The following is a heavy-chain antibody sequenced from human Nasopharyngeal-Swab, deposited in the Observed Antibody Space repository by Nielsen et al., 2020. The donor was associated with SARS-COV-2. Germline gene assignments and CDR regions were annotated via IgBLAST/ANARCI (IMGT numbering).Heavy chain of an antibody. CDR3: AKNCSGGSCLTP. CDR2: ISGSGGST. D-gene: IGHD2-15*01. Sequence: GGSLRLSCAASGFTFSSYAMSWVRQAPGKGLEWVSSISGSGGSTYYADSVKGRFTISRDNSKNTLYLQMNSLRAEDTAVYYCAKNCSGGSCLTPWGREPWSPSPQ. CDR1: GFTFSSYA. V-gene: IGHV3-23*01. J-gene: IGHJ5*02.